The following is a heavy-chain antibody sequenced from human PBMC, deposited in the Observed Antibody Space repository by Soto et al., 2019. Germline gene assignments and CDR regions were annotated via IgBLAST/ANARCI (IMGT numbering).Heavy chain of an antibody. D-gene: IGHD3-10*02. CDR3: ATAPNYNVVLVS. CDR2: TFRDGNT. Sequence: QVQLQESGPGLVKPSGTLSLTCAVSGDSLNNDNWWTWVRQSPGKGLEWIGETFRDGNTNYSPSLKGRVNISLDKSSTQFSLSLTSVTAADTAIYYCATAPNYNVVLVSWGQGTLVTVSS. J-gene: IGHJ4*02. V-gene: IGHV4-4*02. CDR1: GDSLNNDNW.